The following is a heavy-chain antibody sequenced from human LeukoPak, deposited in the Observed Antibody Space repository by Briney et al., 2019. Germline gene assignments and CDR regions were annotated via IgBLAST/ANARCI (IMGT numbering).Heavy chain of an antibody. D-gene: IGHD6-19*01. V-gene: IGHV4-39*02. J-gene: IGHJ4*02. CDR2: LHHSGST. CDR1: GGSIINSNYC. Sequence: PSETLSLTCTVSGGSIINSNYCWDWIRQPPGKGLEWIGGLHHSGSTYYNPSLKSRVTVSVDTSKNHFSLKLSSVTAADTAVYYCARRGSGYNTNFDYWGQGTLVTVSS. CDR3: ARRGSGYNTNFDY.